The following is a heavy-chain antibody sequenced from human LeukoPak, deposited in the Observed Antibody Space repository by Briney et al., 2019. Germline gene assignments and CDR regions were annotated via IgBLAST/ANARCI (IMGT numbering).Heavy chain of an antibody. D-gene: IGHD3-10*01. Sequence: GGSLRLSCAASGFTFSSYSMNWVRQAPGKGLEWVSSITGSGPYMLYADSVKHRFTISRDNTKNLLYLEMNSLRAEDTAMYFCVRDVGAVRGEVYFDYWGQGTLVTVSS. CDR2: ITGSGPYM. CDR3: VRDVGAVRGEVYFDY. V-gene: IGHV3-21*06. CDR1: GFTFSSYS. J-gene: IGHJ4*02.